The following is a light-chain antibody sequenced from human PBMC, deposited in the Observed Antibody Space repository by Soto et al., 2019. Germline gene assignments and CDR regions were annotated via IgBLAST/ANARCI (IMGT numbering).Light chain of an antibody. CDR3: HQYGTSCN. J-gene: IGKJ3*01. CDR2: AAS. CDR1: QSVSSNY. V-gene: IGKV3-20*01. Sequence: ELVLTQSPGILSLSPGGRATLSCRASQSVSSNYLVWYQQKPGQAPRLLIYAASSRAPGIPDRFSGSWSGTDFVLTISRVEPEDSAVYYCHQYGTSCNFGPGTRVDIK.